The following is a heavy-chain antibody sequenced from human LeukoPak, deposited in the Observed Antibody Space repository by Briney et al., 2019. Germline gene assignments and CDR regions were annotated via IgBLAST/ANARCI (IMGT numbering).Heavy chain of an antibody. J-gene: IGHJ5*02. Sequence: PSETLSLTCTVSGGSISSYYWSWIRQPPGKGLEWIGYIYYSGSTNYNPSLKSRVTISVDTSKNQFSLKLSSVTAADTAVYYCARHPSQLLYWLDPWGQGTLVTVSS. CDR1: GGSISSYY. CDR2: IYYSGST. D-gene: IGHD2-2*01. CDR3: ARHPSQLLYWLDP. V-gene: IGHV4-59*08.